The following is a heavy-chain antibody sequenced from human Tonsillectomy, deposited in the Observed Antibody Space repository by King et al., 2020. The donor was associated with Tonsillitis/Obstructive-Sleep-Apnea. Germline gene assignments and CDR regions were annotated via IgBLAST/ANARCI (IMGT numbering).Heavy chain of an antibody. V-gene: IGHV1-2*06. CDR3: AREAYSPMDV. CDR1: GYVFTGYY. J-gene: IGHJ6*03. D-gene: IGHD5-18*01. Sequence: QLVQSGAEVKKPGASVKVFCKASGYVFTGYYLHWVRQAPGQGLEWMGRINPDRGDTNNAQRFQGRVTMTRDTSISTAYMELSRLRSDDTAVYYCAREAYSPMDVWGKGTTVTVSS. CDR2: INPDRGDT.